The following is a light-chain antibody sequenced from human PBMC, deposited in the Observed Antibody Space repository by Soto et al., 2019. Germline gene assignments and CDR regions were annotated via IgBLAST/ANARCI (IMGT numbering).Light chain of an antibody. V-gene: IGKV4-1*01. Sequence: DLVITQSPDTLDVSLGERAIIYCKSSQALLSPSNNHNYVAWYQHKPGKGPTLLIHATSNLQIGVPPRFSGSGSGTEFTLTISSLEPEDFGTYYCQQSYKMPSFGQGTRLEIK. CDR3: QQSYKMPS. CDR2: ATS. J-gene: IGKJ5*01. CDR1: QALLSPSNNHNY.